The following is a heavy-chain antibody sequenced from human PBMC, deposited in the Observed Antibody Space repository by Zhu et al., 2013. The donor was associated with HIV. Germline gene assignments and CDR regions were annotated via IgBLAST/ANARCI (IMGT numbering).Heavy chain of an antibody. Sequence: QVQLVQSGAEVKKPGSSVKVSCKTSGGSFDSHPISWVRLAPGQGLEWMGGIIPVFNTPRYAQKFQGRVTITADKSTTTSYMELRSLRSEDTAIFYCARVPHPDCSSTSCYTSPVASDYFDYWGQGTLVTVSS. D-gene: IGHD2-2*02. CDR1: GGSFDSHP. V-gene: IGHV1-69*06. CDR2: IIPVFNTP. CDR3: ARVPHPDCSSTSCYTSPVASDYFDY. J-gene: IGHJ4*02.